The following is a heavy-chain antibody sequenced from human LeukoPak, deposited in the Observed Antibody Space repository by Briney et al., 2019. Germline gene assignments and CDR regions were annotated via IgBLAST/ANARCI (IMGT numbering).Heavy chain of an antibody. Sequence: GGSLRLSCAASGFTFSSYWMSWVRQAPGKGLEWVANMKQDGSEKYNVDSVKGRFTISRDNAKNSLYLQMNSLRAEDTAVYYCARGGSAWSDFDYWGQGTLVTVSS. J-gene: IGHJ4*02. V-gene: IGHV3-7*01. CDR2: MKQDGSEK. CDR1: GFTFSSYW. CDR3: ARGGSAWSDFDY. D-gene: IGHD3-16*01.